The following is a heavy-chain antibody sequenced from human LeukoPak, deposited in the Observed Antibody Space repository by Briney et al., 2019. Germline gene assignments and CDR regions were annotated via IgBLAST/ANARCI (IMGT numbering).Heavy chain of an antibody. V-gene: IGHV1-18*01. CDR3: ARGDDAFDI. CDR2: ISSYNGNT. J-gene: IGHJ3*02. Sequence: GASVKVSCKASGYTFTNYGFIWVRQAPGQGLEWMGWISSYNGNTNYVQKLQGRVTVTTDTSTSTVYMELRSLRSDDTAVYYCARGDDAFDIWGQGTMVTVSS. CDR1: GYTFTNYG.